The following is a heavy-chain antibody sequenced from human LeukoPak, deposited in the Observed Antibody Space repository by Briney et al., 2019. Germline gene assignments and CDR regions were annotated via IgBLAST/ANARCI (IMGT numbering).Heavy chain of an antibody. V-gene: IGHV3-33*06. Sequence: GGSLRLSCAASGFTFSSYGMHWVRQAPGKGLEWVAVIWYDGSNKYYADSVKGRFTISRDNSKNTLYLQMNRLRAEDTAVYYCAKDLYYDSSGPLDYWGQGTLVTV. CDR2: IWYDGSNK. CDR3: AKDLYYDSSGPLDY. D-gene: IGHD3-22*01. J-gene: IGHJ4*02. CDR1: GFTFSSYG.